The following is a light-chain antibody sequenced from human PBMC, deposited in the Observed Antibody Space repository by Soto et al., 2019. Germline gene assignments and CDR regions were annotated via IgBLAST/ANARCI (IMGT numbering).Light chain of an antibody. V-gene: IGKV3-15*01. CDR1: QSVSSN. Sequence: EIAMTQSPATLSVSPGERATLSCRASQSVSSNLACYQQKPGQAPRLLIYGASTRATGIPARFSGSGSGTEFTLTISSLQSEDFAVYYCQQYNNWPPWTFGQGTKVEIK. CDR2: GAS. CDR3: QQYNNWPPWT. J-gene: IGKJ1*01.